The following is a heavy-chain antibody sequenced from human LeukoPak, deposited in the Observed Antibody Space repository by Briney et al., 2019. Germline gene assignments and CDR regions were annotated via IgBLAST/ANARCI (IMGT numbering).Heavy chain of an antibody. Sequence: ASVKVSCKASGGTFSSYAISWVRQAPGQGLEWMGWISAYNGNTNYAQKLQGRVTMTTDTSTSTAYMELRSLRSDDTAVYYCARDRKGIAVAGTFDYWGQGTLVTVSS. J-gene: IGHJ4*02. V-gene: IGHV1-18*01. CDR2: ISAYNGNT. CDR3: ARDRKGIAVAGTFDY. D-gene: IGHD6-19*01. CDR1: GGTFSSYA.